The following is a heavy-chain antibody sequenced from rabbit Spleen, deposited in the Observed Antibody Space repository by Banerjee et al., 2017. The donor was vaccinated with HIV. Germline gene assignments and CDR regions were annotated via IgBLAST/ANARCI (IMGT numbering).Heavy chain of an antibody. CDR3: ARDTGTSFSSYGMDL. CDR1: GFSFNSGYD. D-gene: IGHD7-1*01. Sequence: QEQVKETGGGLVQPGGSLTLSCKASGFSFNSGYDMCWVRQAPGKGLEWIACIDSGSSGFTYFANWAKGRFTISKTSSTTVTLQMTSLTAADTATYFCARDTGTSFSSYGMDLWGPGTPVTVS. V-gene: IGHV1S45*01. CDR2: IDSGSSGFT. J-gene: IGHJ6*01.